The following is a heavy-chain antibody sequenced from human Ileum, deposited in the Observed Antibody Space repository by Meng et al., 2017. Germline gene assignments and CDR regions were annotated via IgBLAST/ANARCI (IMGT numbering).Heavy chain of an antibody. J-gene: IGHJ4*02. D-gene: IGHD3-22*01. CDR2: INAGNGDT. Sequence: VQLVQSGAEVKKPGASVKVSCKASEYTFSNYAMNWGRQAPGQRLEWMGWINAGNGDTKYSQKFQGRVTITRDTSASTGYMELSSLRSEDTAVYYCARFSSGYFFGYWGQGTLVTVSS. CDR1: EYTFSNYA. V-gene: IGHV1-3*01. CDR3: ARFSSGYFFGY.